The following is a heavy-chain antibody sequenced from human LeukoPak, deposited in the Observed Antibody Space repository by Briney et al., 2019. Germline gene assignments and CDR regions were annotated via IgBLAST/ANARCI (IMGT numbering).Heavy chain of an antibody. V-gene: IGHV1-46*01. Sequence: ASVTVSFKASGYIFTTYYLHWVRQAPGQGLEWMGMINPSGGSSTSAQKFQGRVTMTRDTSTGTVYMELRSPRYDDTAVYYCVRDGSAAGTTLPGRNWFDPWGQGTLVTVSS. CDR3: VRDGSAAGTTLPGRNWFDP. J-gene: IGHJ5*02. D-gene: IGHD1-14*01. CDR2: INPSGGSS. CDR1: GYIFTTYY.